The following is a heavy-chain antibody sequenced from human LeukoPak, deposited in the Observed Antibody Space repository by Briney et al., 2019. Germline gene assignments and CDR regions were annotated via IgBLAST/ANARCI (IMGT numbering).Heavy chain of an antibody. Sequence: GRSLRLSCTASGFTFGDYAMSWFRQAPGKGLEWVAVISYDGSNKYYADSVKGRFTISRDNSKNTLYLQMNSLRAEDTAVYYCARDADEMATVHFDYWGQGTLVTVSS. CDR2: ISYDGSNK. J-gene: IGHJ4*02. D-gene: IGHD5-24*01. CDR1: GFTFGDYA. CDR3: ARDADEMATVHFDY. V-gene: IGHV3-30-3*01.